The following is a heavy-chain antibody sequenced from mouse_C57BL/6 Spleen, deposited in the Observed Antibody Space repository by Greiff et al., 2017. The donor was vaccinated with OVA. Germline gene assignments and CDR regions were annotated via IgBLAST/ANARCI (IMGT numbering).Heavy chain of an antibody. CDR2: IYPSDSET. Sequence: QVQLQQPGAELVRPGSSVKLSCKASGYTFTSYWMDWVKQRPGQGLEWIGNIYPSDSETHYNQKFKDKATLTVDKSSSTAYMQLSSLTSEDSAVYYCARDEGRYYAMDYWGQGTSVTVSS. J-gene: IGHJ4*01. CDR1: GYTFTSYW. CDR3: ARDEGRYYAMDY. V-gene: IGHV1-61*01. D-gene: IGHD3-3*01.